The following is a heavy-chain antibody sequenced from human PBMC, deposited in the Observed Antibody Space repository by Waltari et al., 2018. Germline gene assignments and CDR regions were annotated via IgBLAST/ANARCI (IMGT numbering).Heavy chain of an antibody. Sequence: QVQLQESGPGLVKPSQTLSLTCTVSGGSISSGSYYWSWIRQTAGKGLEWIGRIYTSGSTNYNPSLKSRVTISVDTSKNQFSLKLSSVTAADTAVYYCARAFEYSSSYYFDYWGQGTLVTVSS. D-gene: IGHD6-6*01. CDR1: GGSISSGSYY. CDR3: ARAFEYSSSYYFDY. J-gene: IGHJ4*02. CDR2: IYTSGST. V-gene: IGHV4-61*02.